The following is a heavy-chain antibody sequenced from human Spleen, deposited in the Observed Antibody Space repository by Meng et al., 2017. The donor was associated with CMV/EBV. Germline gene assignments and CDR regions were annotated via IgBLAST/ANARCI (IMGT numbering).Heavy chain of an antibody. Sequence: GGSLRLSCAASGFTFSSYWMSWVRQAPGKGLEWVANIKQDGSEKYYVDSVKGRFTISRDNAKNSLYLQMNSLRAEDTAVYYCARRSVQYRPFAFDIWGQGSMVTVSS. J-gene: IGHJ3*02. V-gene: IGHV3-7*01. CDR2: IKQDGSEK. D-gene: IGHD2-2*01. CDR3: ARRSVQYRPFAFDI. CDR1: GFTFSSYW.